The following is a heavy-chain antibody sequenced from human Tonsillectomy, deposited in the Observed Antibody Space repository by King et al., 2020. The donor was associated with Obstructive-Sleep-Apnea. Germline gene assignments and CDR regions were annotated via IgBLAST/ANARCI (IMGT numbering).Heavy chain of an antibody. CDR2: IYYSGST. CDR3: AGIAAAEDY. Sequence: QLQESGPGLVKPSETLSLTCTVSGGSISSYYWSWIRQPPGKGLAWIGYIYYSGSTNYNPSLKSRVTISVDTAKNQFSLKLSSVTAADTAVYYCAGIAAAEDYWGQGTLVTVSS. V-gene: IGHV4-59*08. J-gene: IGHJ4*02. D-gene: IGHD6-13*01. CDR1: GGSISSYY.